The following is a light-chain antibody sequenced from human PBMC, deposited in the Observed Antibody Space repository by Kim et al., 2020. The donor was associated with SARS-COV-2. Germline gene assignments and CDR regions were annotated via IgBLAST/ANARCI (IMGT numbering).Light chain of an antibody. CDR3: QQYGSSPYT. CDR2: GAS. V-gene: IGKV3-20*01. J-gene: IGKJ2*01. CDR1: QSVSSSY. Sequence: LSAGEIAPLSCRASQSVSSSYLAWYQQKPGQAPRLLIYGASSRATGIPDRFSGSGSGTDFTLTISRLEPEDFAVYYCQQYGSSPYTFGQGTKLEI.